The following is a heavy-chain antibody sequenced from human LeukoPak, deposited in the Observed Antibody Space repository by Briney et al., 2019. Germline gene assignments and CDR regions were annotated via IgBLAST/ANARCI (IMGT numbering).Heavy chain of an antibody. CDR2: INPNSGGT. CDR3: ARDRGDYYDSSGYSHTFDY. J-gene: IGHJ4*02. Sequence: ASVKVSCKASGYTFTGYYMHWVRQAPGQGLEWMGWINPNSGGTNYAQKFQGRVTMTRDTSISTAYMELSRLRSDDTAVYYCARDRGDYYDSSGYSHTFDYWGQGTLVTVSS. CDR1: GYTFTGYY. D-gene: IGHD3-22*01. V-gene: IGHV1-2*02.